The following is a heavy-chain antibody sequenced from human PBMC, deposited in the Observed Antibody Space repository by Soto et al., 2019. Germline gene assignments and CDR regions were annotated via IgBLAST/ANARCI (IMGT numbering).Heavy chain of an antibody. CDR2: IYPGDSDT. D-gene: IGHD6-13*01. CDR3: ARLTGQQLVLGYYYYYMDV. J-gene: IGHJ6*03. V-gene: IGHV5-51*01. Sequence: GESLKISCKGSGYSFTSYWIGWVRQMPGKGLEWMGIIYPGDSDTRYSPSFQGQVTISADKSLSPAYLQWSSLKASDTARYYCARLTGQQLVLGYYYYYMDVGGKGTTVTVSS. CDR1: GYSFTSYW.